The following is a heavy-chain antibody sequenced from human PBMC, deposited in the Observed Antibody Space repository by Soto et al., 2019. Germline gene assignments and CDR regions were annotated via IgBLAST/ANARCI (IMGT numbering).Heavy chain of an antibody. CDR3: XXXXXXXXFDY. V-gene: IGHV1-18*01. J-gene: IGHJ4*02. CDR2: ISAYNGNT. CDR1: GYTFTXXX. Sequence: QVQLVQSGAEVKKPGASVKVSCKASGYTFTXXXXXXXXXXXXXGLEWMGWISAYNGNTNYAQKLQGRVTMTTDTXXXXXXXXXXXXXXXXXXXXXXXXXXXXXXFDYWGQGTLVTVSS.